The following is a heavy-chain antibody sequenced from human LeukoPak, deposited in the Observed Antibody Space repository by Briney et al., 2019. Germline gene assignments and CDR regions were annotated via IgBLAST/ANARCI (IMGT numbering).Heavy chain of an antibody. J-gene: IGHJ4*02. V-gene: IGHV3-30*03. Sequence: GGSLRLSCAASGFTFSSYGMHWVRQAPGRGLEWVAVISYDGSNKYYADSVKGRFTISRDNSKNTLYLQMNSLRAEDTAVYYCVRYFDWLWAFDYWGQGTLVTVSS. CDR3: VRYFDWLWAFDY. CDR2: ISYDGSNK. D-gene: IGHD3-9*01. CDR1: GFTFSSYG.